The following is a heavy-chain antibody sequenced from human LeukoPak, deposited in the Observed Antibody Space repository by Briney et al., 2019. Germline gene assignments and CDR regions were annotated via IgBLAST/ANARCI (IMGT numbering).Heavy chain of an antibody. CDR2: INPNSGGT. V-gene: IGHV1-2*06. CDR1: GGTFSSYA. D-gene: IGHD3-3*01. J-gene: IGHJ5*02. CDR3: ARDGAFWSGYSLNWFDP. Sequence: GASVKVSCKASGGTFSSYAISWVRQAPGQGLEWMGRINPNSGGTNYAQKFQGRVTMTRDTSISTAYMELSRLRSDDTAVYYCARDGAFWSGYSLNWFDPWGQGTLVTVSS.